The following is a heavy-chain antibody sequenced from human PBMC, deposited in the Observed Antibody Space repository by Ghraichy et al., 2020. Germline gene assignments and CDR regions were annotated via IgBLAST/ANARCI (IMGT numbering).Heavy chain of an antibody. J-gene: IGHJ4*02. CDR1: GLTFSAYN. D-gene: IGHD3-16*02. CDR3: VVRGRVFDN. CDR2: ISAGGGST. Sequence: GGSLRLSCAASGLTFSAYNMTWVRQAPGKGLEWVSTISAGGGSTHYADSVKGRFTNSRDNAKNTLYLQMNSLRAEDTAIYYCVVRGRVFDNWGQGALVTVSS. V-gene: IGHV3-23*01.